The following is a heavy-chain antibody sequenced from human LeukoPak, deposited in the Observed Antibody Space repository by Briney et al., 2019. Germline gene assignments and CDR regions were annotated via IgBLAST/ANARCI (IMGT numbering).Heavy chain of an antibody. D-gene: IGHD2-15*01. Sequence: ASVKVSCKASGGTFSSYAISWVRQAPGQGLEWMGGIIPIFGTANYAQKFQGRVTITADESTSTAYMELSSLRSEDTAVYYCARKAAPPDAFDIWGQGTMVTVSS. V-gene: IGHV1-69*01. CDR1: GGTFSSYA. CDR2: IIPIFGTA. CDR3: ARKAAPPDAFDI. J-gene: IGHJ3*02.